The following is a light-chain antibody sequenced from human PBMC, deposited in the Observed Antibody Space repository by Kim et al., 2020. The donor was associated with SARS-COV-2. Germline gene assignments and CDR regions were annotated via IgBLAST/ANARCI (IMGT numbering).Light chain of an antibody. Sequence: DIQMTQSPSSLSASVGDRVTITCRASQSISSYLNWYQQRPGKAPKLLIYAASSLQSGVPSRFSGSGSGTDFTLTISSLQPGDFATYYCQQSYSTPRTFGQGTKVDIK. CDR3: QQSYSTPRT. CDR2: AAS. CDR1: QSISSY. V-gene: IGKV1-39*01. J-gene: IGKJ1*01.